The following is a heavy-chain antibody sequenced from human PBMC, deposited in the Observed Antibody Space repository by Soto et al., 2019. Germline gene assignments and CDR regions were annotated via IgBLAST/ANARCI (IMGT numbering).Heavy chain of an antibody. CDR3: AIYDSSGSRGFQH. V-gene: IGHV4-31*03. D-gene: IGHD3-22*01. CDR2: IYYSGST. CDR1: GGSISSGGYY. J-gene: IGHJ1*01. Sequence: QVQLQESGPGLVKPSQTLSLTCTVSGGSISSGGYYWSWIRQHPGKGLEWIGYIYYSGSTYYNPYLNSRVTISVDTSKNQFSLKLSSVTAADTAVYYCAIYDSSGSRGFQHWGQGTLVTVSS.